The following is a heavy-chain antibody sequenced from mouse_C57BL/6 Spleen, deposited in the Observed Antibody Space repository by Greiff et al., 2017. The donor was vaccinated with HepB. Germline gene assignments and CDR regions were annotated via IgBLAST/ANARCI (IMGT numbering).Heavy chain of an antibody. V-gene: IGHV3-6*01. J-gene: IGHJ4*01. CDR2: ISYDGSN. CDR3: AREDGYYPYYYAMDY. D-gene: IGHD2-3*01. CDR1: GYSITSGYY. Sequence: EVQLQQSGPGLVKPSQSLSLTCSVTGYSITSGYYWNWIRQFPGNKLEWMGYISYDGSNNYNPSLKNRISITRDTSKNQFFLKLNSVTTEDTATYYCAREDGYYPYYYAMDYWGQGTSVTVSS.